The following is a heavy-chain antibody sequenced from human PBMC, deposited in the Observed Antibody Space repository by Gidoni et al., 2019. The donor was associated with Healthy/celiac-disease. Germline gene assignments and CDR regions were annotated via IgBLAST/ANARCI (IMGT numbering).Heavy chain of an antibody. CDR3: ARREGRIVVVTVGAFDI. CDR2: IYYSGST. J-gene: IGHJ3*02. V-gene: IGHV4-39*01. D-gene: IGHD2-21*02. Sequence: QLQLQESGPGLVKPSETLSLPCTVPGGSISSSSYYWGWIRQPPGKGLEWIGSIYYSGSTYYNPSLKSRVTISVDTSKNQFSLKLSSVTAADTAVYYCARREGRIVVVTVGAFDIWGQGTMVTVSS. CDR1: GGSISSSSYY.